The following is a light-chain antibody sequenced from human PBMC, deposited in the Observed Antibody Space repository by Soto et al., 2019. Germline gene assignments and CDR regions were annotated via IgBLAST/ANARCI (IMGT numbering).Light chain of an antibody. V-gene: IGLV2-8*01. J-gene: IGLJ3*02. CDR3: TSYVGNDIWV. CDR1: SNSVGAYNC. CDR2: EVT. Sequence: QYALTQPPSASGSPGQSVTISCTGTSNSVGAYNCVSCYQQYPGKAPKLMIYEVTKRPSGVPDRFSGSKSGNTASLTVSGLQAEDEADYYCTSYVGNDIWVFGGGTKLTVL.